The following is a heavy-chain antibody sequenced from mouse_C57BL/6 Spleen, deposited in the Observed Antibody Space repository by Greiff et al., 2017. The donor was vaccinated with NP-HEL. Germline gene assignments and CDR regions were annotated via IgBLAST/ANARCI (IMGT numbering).Heavy chain of an antibody. Sequence: QVQLKESGAELAKPGASVKLSCKASGYTFTSYWMHWVKQRPGQGLEWIGYINPSSGYTKYNQKFKDKATLTADKSSSTAYMQLSSLTYEDSAVYYCARSLVAPYYAMDYWGQGTSVTVSS. CDR3: ARSLVAPYYAMDY. D-gene: IGHD1-1*01. CDR1: GYTFTSYW. J-gene: IGHJ4*01. CDR2: INPSSGYT. V-gene: IGHV1-7*01.